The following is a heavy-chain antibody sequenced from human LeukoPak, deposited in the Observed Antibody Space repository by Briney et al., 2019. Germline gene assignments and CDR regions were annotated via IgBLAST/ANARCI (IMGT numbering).Heavy chain of an antibody. V-gene: IGHV3-21*06. D-gene: IGHD7-27*01. CDR1: GFTFSSNG. CDR2: ISSSSSYI. Sequence: GGSLRLSCAASGFTFSSNGMNWVRQAPGKGLEWVSSISSSSSYIYYADSVKGRFTISRDNAKNSLYLQMNSLGAEDTAVYYCARAGANCGYDMDVWGKGTTVTVSS. CDR3: ARAGANCGYDMDV. J-gene: IGHJ6*03.